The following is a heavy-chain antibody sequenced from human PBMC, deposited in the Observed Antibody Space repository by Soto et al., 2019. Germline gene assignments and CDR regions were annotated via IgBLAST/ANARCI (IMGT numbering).Heavy chain of an antibody. CDR3: ARQVFGPLHGLVDV. J-gene: IGHJ6*02. CDR1: GGSISSYY. Sequence: QVQLQESGPGLVKPSETLSLSCTVSGGSISSYYWSWFRQSPGKRMEWIGYVHHSWGSSYNPSLPRRVAISLDTAKSQFALKVTSVTATDTAVYYCARQVFGPLHGLVDVWGQGTTVTVSS. CDR2: VHHSWGS. V-gene: IGHV4-59*08. D-gene: IGHD3-10*02.